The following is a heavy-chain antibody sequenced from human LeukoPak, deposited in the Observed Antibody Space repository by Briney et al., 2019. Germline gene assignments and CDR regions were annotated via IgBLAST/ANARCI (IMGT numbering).Heavy chain of an antibody. V-gene: IGHV4-4*07. J-gene: IGHJ4*02. Sequence: SETLSLTCTVSGGSISSYYWSWIRQPAGKGLEWIGRIYTSGSTNYNPSLKSRVTMSVDTSKNQFSLKLSSVTAADTAVYYCATEKRYFDWLFIDYWGQGTLVTVSS. D-gene: IGHD3-9*01. CDR3: ATEKRYFDWLFIDY. CDR1: GGSISSYY. CDR2: IYTSGST.